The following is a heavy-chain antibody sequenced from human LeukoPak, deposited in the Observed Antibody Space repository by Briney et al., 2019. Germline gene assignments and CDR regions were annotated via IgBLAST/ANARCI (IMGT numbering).Heavy chain of an antibody. CDR1: GYTFTGYY. V-gene: IGHV1-2*02. J-gene: IGHJ6*03. CDR2: INPNSGGT. CDR3: ARSIAARPPYYYYMDV. Sequence: ASVKVSCKASGYTFTGYYMHRVRQAPGQGLEWMGWINPNSGGTNYAQKFQGRVTMTRDTSISTAYMELSRLRSDDTAVYYCARSIAARPPYYYYMDVWGKGTTVTVSS. D-gene: IGHD6-6*01.